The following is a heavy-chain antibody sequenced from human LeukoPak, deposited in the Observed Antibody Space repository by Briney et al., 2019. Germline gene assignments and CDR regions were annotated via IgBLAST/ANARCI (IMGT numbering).Heavy chain of an antibody. J-gene: IGHJ6*03. CDR1: GGSISSYY. CDR2: ISTSGST. Sequence: SETLSLTCTVSGGSISSYYWSWIRQPAGKGLEWIGRISTSGSTNYNPSLKSRVTISVGTSKNQFSLKLSSVTAADTAVYYCARAYYYYYYYMDVWGKGTTVTVSS. CDR3: ARAYYYYYYYMDV. V-gene: IGHV4-4*07.